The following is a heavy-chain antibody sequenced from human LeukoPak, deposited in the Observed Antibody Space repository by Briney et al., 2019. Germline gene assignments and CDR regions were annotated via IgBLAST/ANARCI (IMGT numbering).Heavy chain of an antibody. J-gene: IGHJ3*02. CDR2: ISSSSSTI. V-gene: IGHV3-48*02. CDR3: ARDDRGGRYYDSSGSERGAFDI. CDR1: GFTFSSYS. D-gene: IGHD3-22*01. Sequence: PGGSLRLSCAASGFTFSSYSMNWVRQAPGKGLEWVSYISSSSSTIYYADSVKGRFTISRDNAKNSLYLRMNSLRDEDTAVYYCARDDRGGRYYDSSGSERGAFDIWGQGTMVTVSS.